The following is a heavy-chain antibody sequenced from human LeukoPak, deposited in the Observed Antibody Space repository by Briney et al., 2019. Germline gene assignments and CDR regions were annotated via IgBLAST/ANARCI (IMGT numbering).Heavy chain of an antibody. CDR3: ARETNGYYDH. D-gene: IGHD3-22*01. CDR2: IYPSGST. J-gene: IGHJ4*02. V-gene: IGHV4-61*02. CDR1: GGSISSGSYY. Sequence: SETLSLTCTVSGGSISSGSYYWSWIRQPAGKGLEWIGRIYPSGSTNYNPSLKGRVTISVDTSKNQFSLKLSSVTAADTAVYFCARETNGYYDHWGQGTLSPSPQ.